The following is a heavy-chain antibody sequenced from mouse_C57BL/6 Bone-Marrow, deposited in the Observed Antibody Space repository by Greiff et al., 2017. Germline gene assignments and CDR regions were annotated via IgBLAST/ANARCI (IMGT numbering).Heavy chain of an antibody. Sequence: QVQLKQPGPELVLPGPSVTLSCKASGYTFTSYGVHWVQQRPGQGLEWIGEIDPSDSYTNYNQKITGKSTLTVDKSSRTAYMQLSSLTSEDSAVYYCAREGTTVVAPFDYWGQGTTLTVSS. CDR1: GYTFTSYG. CDR3: AREGTTVVAPFDY. CDR2: IDPSDSYT. J-gene: IGHJ2*01. D-gene: IGHD1-1*01. V-gene: IGHV1-69*01.